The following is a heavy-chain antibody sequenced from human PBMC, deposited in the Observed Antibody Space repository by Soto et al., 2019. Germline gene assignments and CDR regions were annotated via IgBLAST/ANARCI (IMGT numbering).Heavy chain of an antibody. CDR3: AKDRSVARLGTPPVPEYYFDC. D-gene: IGHD2-2*01. V-gene: IGHV3-23*01. J-gene: IGHJ4*02. Sequence: PGGSLRLSCAASGFTFSSYVMSWVRQAPGKGLEWVSTISAGGSSTYYADSVKGRFTISRDNSKNTLYLQMNSLRAEDTAVYYCAKDRSVARLGTPPVPEYYFDCWGQGTLVTVSS. CDR2: ISAGGSST. CDR1: GFTFSSYV.